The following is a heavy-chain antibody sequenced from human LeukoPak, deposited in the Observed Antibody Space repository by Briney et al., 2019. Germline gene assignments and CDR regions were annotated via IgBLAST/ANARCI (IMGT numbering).Heavy chain of an antibody. J-gene: IGHJ4*02. CDR1: GFTFDDYA. D-gene: IGHD3-10*01. Sequence: GSLRLSCAASGFTFDDYAMHWVRPAPGKGLEWVSAITATSSSTHDADSVQGRFTISRDNSKNTLYLQMNSLRPEDTAIHYCAKLFESGTYNNFFHYWGQGTLVTVSS. CDR3: AKLFESGTYNNFFHY. V-gene: IGHV3-23*01. CDR2: ITATSSST.